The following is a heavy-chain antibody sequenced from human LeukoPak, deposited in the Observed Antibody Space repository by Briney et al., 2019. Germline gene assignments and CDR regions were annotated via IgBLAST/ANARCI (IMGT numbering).Heavy chain of an antibody. CDR2: IKQDGSEK. J-gene: IGHJ4*02. CDR1: GFTFSSYS. CDR3: ARDTYYYDSSGYYALFDY. Sequence: GGSLRLFCAASGFTFSSYSMNWVRQAPGKGLEWVANIKQDGSEKYYVDSVGGRFTISRDNAKNSLYLQMNSLRAEDTAVYYCARDTYYYDSSGYYALFDYWGQGTLVTVSS. V-gene: IGHV3-7*01. D-gene: IGHD3-22*01.